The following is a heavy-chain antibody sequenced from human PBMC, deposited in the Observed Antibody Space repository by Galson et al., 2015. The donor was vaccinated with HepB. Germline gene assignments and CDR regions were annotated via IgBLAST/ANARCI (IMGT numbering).Heavy chain of an antibody. J-gene: IGHJ4*02. V-gene: IGHV3-30*02. D-gene: IGHD3-9*01. Sequence: SLRLSCAASGFTFSSYGMHWVRQAPGKGLEWVAFIRYDGSNKYYADSVKGRFTISRDNSKNTPYLQMNSLRAEDTAVHYCAKWGPAANSGYFDWLAGDYFDYWGQGTLVTVSS. CDR2: IRYDGSNK. CDR1: GFTFSSYG. CDR3: AKWGPAANSGYFDWLAGDYFDY.